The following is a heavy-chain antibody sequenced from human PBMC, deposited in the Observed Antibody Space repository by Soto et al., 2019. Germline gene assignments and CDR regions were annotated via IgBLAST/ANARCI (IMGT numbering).Heavy chain of an antibody. Sequence: EVQLLESGGGLVQPGGSLRLSCAASGFTFNSYAMTWVRQAPGKGLEWVSAISGSGGTTYYADSVKGRFTVSRDNXXXXXXXXXXXXXXXXXXXXXXXXXXXXPCXDMDVWGQGTTVTVSS. CDR2: ISGSGGTT. CDR3: XXXXXXPCXDMDV. J-gene: IGHJ6*02. V-gene: IGHV3-23*01. CDR1: GFTFNSYA.